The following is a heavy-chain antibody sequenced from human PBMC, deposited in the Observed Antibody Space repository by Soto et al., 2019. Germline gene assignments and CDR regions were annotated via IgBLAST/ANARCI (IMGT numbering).Heavy chain of an antibody. CDR1: GGSISSYY. Sequence: SETLSLTCTVSGGSISSYYWSWIRQPPGKGLEWIGYIYYSGSTNYNPSLKSRVTISVDTSKNQFSLKLSSATAADTAVYYCARRIKRWLRSDACDSWGQGTMVTVSS. J-gene: IGHJ3*02. CDR2: IYYSGST. CDR3: ARRIKRWLRSDACDS. D-gene: IGHD6-19*01. V-gene: IGHV4-59*01.